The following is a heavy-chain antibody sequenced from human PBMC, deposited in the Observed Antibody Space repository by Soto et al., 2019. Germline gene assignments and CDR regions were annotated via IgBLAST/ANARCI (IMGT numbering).Heavy chain of an antibody. CDR1: GFTFSSYA. J-gene: IGHJ1*01. CDR3: AKVPPVVVVAATHAEYFQH. V-gene: IGHV3-23*01. Sequence: GGSLRLSCAASGFTFSSYAMSWVRQAPGKGLEWVSAISGSGGSTYYADSVKGRFTISRDNSKNTLYLQMNSLRAEDTAVYYCAKVPPVVVVAATHAEYFQHWGQGTLVTVSS. D-gene: IGHD2-15*01. CDR2: ISGSGGST.